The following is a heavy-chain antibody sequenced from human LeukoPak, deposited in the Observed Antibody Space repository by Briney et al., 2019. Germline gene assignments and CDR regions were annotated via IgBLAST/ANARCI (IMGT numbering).Heavy chain of an antibody. CDR3: ARVYYSSSYDYWYFNL. J-gene: IGHJ2*01. Sequence: PSETLSLTCTVSGNSISSGDNYWSWIRQPAGKGLEWIGRIYTSGSTNYNPSLKSRLTISIDTSKNQFSLKLSSVTAADTAVYYCARVYYSSSYDYWYFNLWGRGTLVTVSS. CDR1: GNSISSGDNY. D-gene: IGHD6-13*01. V-gene: IGHV4-61*02. CDR2: IYTSGST.